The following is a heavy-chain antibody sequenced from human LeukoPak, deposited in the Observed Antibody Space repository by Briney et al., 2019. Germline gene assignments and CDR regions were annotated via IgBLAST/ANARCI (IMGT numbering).Heavy chain of an antibody. V-gene: IGHV3-9*01. Sequence: PGGSLRLSCAASGFTFDDYAMHWVRQAPGKGLEWVSGISWNSVSIGYADSVKGRFTVSRDNAKNSLYLQMNSLRAEDTALYYCAKDISYYDSSGYYGVDYWGQGTLDTVSS. CDR2: ISWNSVSI. CDR3: AKDISYYDSSGYYGVDY. J-gene: IGHJ4*02. CDR1: GFTFDDYA. D-gene: IGHD3-22*01.